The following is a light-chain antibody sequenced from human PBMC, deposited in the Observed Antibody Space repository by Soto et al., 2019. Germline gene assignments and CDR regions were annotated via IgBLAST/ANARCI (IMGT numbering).Light chain of an antibody. CDR1: SNDVGGYNY. J-gene: IGLJ2*01. CDR2: DVS. V-gene: IGLV2-14*03. CDR3: SSYTRSDTLV. Sequence: QSALTQPASVSGSPGQSITISCTGTSNDVGGYNYVSWYQQHPGKAPQLMIYDVSNRPSGVSNRFSGSKSGNTASLTISGLQAEDEADYYCSSYTRSDTLVFGGGIKLTVL.